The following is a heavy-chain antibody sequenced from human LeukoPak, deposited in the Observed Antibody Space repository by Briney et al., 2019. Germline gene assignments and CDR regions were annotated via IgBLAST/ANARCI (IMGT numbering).Heavy chain of an antibody. Sequence: PLSPSFQASGLTFDVNAMHGVPKAPGRGLKWVSGISWNSVIIDYVDSVKGRFMISRDNAKHSLYLKMNSLRAEDTAMSCCAKSIRPYYYDSSGCYDAFDIWGQGRMVTVSS. CDR3: AKSIRPYYYDSSGCYDAFDI. CDR2: ISWNSVII. J-gene: IGHJ3*02. D-gene: IGHD3-22*01. V-gene: IGHV3-9*01. CDR1: GLTFDVNA.